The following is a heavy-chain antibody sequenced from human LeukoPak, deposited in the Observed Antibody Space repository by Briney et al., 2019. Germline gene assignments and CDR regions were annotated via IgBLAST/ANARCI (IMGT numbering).Heavy chain of an antibody. D-gene: IGHD6-13*01. J-gene: IGHJ4*02. CDR1: GFTLDDYG. CDR3: ARDLAAAGPHFDY. CDR2: IKQDGSEK. V-gene: IGHV3-7*01. Sequence: GGSLRLSCAASGFTLDDYGMSWVRQAPGKGLEWVANIKQDGSEKYYVDSVKGRFTISRDNAKNSLYLQMNSLRAEDTAVYYCARDLAAAGPHFDYWGQGTLVTVSS.